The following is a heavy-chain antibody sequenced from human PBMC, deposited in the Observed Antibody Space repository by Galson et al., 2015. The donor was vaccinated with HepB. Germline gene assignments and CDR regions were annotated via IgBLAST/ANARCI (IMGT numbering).Heavy chain of an antibody. V-gene: IGHV3-74*01. J-gene: IGHJ4*02. CDR1: GFTFSNYW. CDR2: IEGDGAGT. D-gene: IGHD6-13*01. Sequence: SLRLSCAASGFTFSNYWMHWVRQTPGKGLVWVSRIEGDGAGTNYVDSGKGRFTISRDNAKNTLFLQMNSLRAEDTAVYYCVRATYSNNKFDSWGQGTLVSVSS. CDR3: VRATYSNNKFDS.